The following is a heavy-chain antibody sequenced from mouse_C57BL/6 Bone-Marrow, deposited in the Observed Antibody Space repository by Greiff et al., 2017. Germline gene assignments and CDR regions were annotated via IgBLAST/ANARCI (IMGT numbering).Heavy chain of an antibody. D-gene: IGHD1-1*01. CDR3: ARSFITTVVATSDV. CDR1: GYSFTGYY. V-gene: IGHV1-42*01. CDR2: INPSTGGT. J-gene: IGHJ1*03. Sequence: EVQLQQSGPELVKPGASVKISCKASGYSFTGYYMNWVKQSPEKSLEWIGEINPSTGGTTYNQKFKAKATLTVDKSSSTAYMQLKSLTSEDSAVYYCARSFITTVVATSDVWGTGTTVTVSS.